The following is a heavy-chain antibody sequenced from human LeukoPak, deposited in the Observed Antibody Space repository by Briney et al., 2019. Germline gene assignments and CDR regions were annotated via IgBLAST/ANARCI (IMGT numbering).Heavy chain of an antibody. J-gene: IGHJ4*02. CDR2: ISGTTGRA. V-gene: IGHV3-23*01. CDR3: AKRVVVAATTYYFDY. Sequence: GGSLRLSCAASGFTFSSYAMSWVRQAPGKGLEWISSISGTTGRAYYADSVKGRFTISRDNSKNTLYLQMNSLRAEDTAVYYCAKRVVVAATTYYFDYWGQGTLVTVSS. CDR1: GFTFSSYA. D-gene: IGHD2-15*01.